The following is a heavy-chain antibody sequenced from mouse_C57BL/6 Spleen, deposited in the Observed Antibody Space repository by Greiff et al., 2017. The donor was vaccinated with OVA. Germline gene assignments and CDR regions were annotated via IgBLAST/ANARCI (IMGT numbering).Heavy chain of an antibody. D-gene: IGHD1-1*01. CDR3: ARSNYYGSSQYYFDY. J-gene: IGHJ2*01. V-gene: IGHV1-85*01. CDR2: IYPRDGST. Sequence: VQLQQSGPELVKPGASVKLSCKASGYTFTSYDINWVKQRPGQGLEWIGWIYPRDGSTKYNEKFKGKATLTVDTSSSTAYMELHSLTSEDSAVYFCARSNYYGSSQYYFDYWGQGTTLTVSS. CDR1: GYTFTSYD.